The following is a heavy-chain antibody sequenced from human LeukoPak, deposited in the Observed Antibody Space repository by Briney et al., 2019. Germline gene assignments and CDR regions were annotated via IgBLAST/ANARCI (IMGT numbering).Heavy chain of an antibody. CDR3: GRDPNGDYVGAFEF. Sequence: GGSLRLSCVASDFTFPNYAMTWVRLAPGEGLEWVSSIGGSGSNTNYADSVRGRFTVSRDNSKNTLYLQMNSLRAEDTAVYYCGRDPNGDYVGAFEFWGQGTLVSVSS. D-gene: IGHD4-17*01. CDR2: IGGSGSNT. J-gene: IGHJ3*01. V-gene: IGHV3-23*01. CDR1: DFTFPNYA.